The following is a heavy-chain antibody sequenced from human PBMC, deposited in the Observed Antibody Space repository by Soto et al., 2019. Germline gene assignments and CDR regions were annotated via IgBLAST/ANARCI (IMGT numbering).Heavy chain of an antibody. D-gene: IGHD1-1*01. J-gene: IGHJ6*03. V-gene: IGHV1-24*01. CDR1: GYTLTELS. CDR2: FDPEDGET. CDR3: ATDHPGYIWNATRYYYDYMDV. Sequence: QVPLVQSGAEVKKPGASVKVSCKVSGYTLTELSMHWVRQAPGKGLEWMGGFDPEDGETIYAQKFQGRVTMTEDTSTDTAYMELSSLRSEDTAVYYCATDHPGYIWNATRYYYDYMDVWGKGTTVTVSS.